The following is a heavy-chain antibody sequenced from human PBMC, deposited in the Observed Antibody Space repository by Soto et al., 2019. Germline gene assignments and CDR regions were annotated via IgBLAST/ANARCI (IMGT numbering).Heavy chain of an antibody. D-gene: IGHD6-13*01. CDR1: GGSISSYY. CDR2: IYYGGST. J-gene: IGHJ6*02. Sequence: SETLSLTCTVSGGSISSYYWNWIRQPPGKGLEWIGYIYYGGSTTYNPSLKSRVTISVDTSKNQFSLKLDSVTAADTAVYYCAGSPYCYYGMDVWGQGTSVTVSS. V-gene: IGHV4-59*01. CDR3: AGSPYCYYGMDV.